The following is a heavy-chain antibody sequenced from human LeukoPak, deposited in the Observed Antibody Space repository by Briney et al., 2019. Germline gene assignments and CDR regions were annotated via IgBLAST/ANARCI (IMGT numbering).Heavy chain of an antibody. CDR3: ARDWTDKITVATDHYYYGMDV. J-gene: IGHJ6*02. Sequence: GESLNISCQGSGYSFTSNWIGWVRQLPGKGLEWMGIIYPGDSDTRYSPSFQGQVTISADKSISTAYLQWSSLKASDTAMYYCARDWTDKITVATDHYYYGMDVWGQGTTVTVSS. CDR2: IYPGDSDT. D-gene: IGHD4-23*01. V-gene: IGHV5-51*01. CDR1: GYSFTSNW.